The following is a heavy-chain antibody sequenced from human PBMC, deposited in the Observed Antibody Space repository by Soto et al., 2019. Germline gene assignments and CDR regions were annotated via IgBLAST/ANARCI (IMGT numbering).Heavy chain of an antibody. J-gene: IGHJ6*03. D-gene: IGHD2-15*01. CDR2: IWYDGGNK. V-gene: IGHV3-33*01. CDR3: ARDAAYCSGGSCYSDYYYYYYMDV. Sequence: GGSLRLSCAASGFTFSSYGMHWVRQAPGKGLEWVAVIWYDGGNKYYADSVKGRFTISRDNSKNTLYLQMNSLRAEDTAVYYCARDAAYCSGGSCYSDYYYYYYMDVWGKGTTVTVSS. CDR1: GFTFSSYG.